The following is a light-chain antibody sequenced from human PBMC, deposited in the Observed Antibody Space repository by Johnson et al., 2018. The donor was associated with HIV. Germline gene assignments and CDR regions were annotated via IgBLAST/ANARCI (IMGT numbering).Light chain of an antibody. CDR3: GTWDSRLRAGV. CDR2: DNN. J-gene: IGLJ1*01. V-gene: IGLV1-51*01. CDR1: SSNIGNNY. Sequence: QSVLTQPPSVSAAPGQKVTISCSGSSSNIGNNYVSWYQQLPGTAPKLLIYDNNERPSGIPDRFSGSKYGTSATMGITGLQTWDEADYYCGTWDSRLRAGVFGTGTKVTVL.